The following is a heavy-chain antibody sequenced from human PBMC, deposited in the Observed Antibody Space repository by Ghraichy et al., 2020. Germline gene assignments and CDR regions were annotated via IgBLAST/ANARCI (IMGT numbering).Heavy chain of an antibody. V-gene: IGHV3-33*01. Sequence: GGSLRLSCAASGFTFSSFGMHWVRQAPGKGLEWVAVIWYDGTNKFYADSVKGRFTISRDNSKNTLYLQMNNLRAEDTAVYYCATTSSGWGQGTLVTVSS. D-gene: IGHD3-22*01. CDR2: IWYDGTNK. CDR1: GFTFSSFG. J-gene: IGHJ4*02. CDR3: ATTSSG.